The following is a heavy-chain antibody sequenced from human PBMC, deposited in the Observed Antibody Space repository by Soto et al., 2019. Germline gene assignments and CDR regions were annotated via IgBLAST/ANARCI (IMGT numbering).Heavy chain of an antibody. D-gene: IGHD3-10*01. CDR3: AIELSWSGRDY. J-gene: IGHJ4*02. V-gene: IGHV3-7*01. CDR1: GFRFNTNW. Sequence: EVQLVEAGGGLVQPGGSLRLSCAASGFRFNTNWMSCVRQAPGKGLEWVANIKHDGSDRNHVDSVRGRFTISIDNAKSSLYLQMNSLRVEDTAVYYCAIELSWSGRDYSVQGTLVIVSP. CDR2: IKHDGSDR.